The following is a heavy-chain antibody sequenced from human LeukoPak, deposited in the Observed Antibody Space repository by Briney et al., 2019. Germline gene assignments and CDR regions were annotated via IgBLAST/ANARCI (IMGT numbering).Heavy chain of an antibody. CDR2: INPKSGGT. J-gene: IGHJ3*02. D-gene: IGHD3-10*01. CDR3: ARNLWFGESSDAFDM. Sequence: ASVKVSCKASGYTSTGYYMHWVRQAPGHGLEWMGWINPKSGGTNYAQKFQGRVTMTRDTSISTACMDMSSLRSDGTAVYYCARNLWFGESSDAFDMWGQGTMVTVSS. CDR1: GYTSTGYY. V-gene: IGHV1-2*02.